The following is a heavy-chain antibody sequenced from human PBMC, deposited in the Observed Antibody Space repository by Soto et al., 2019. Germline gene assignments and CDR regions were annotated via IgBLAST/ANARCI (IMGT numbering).Heavy chain of an antibody. V-gene: IGHV3-74*01. Sequence: PGGSLRLSCAASGFTFSRYWMHWVRQAPGKGLAWVSRIKSDGSSTSYADSVKGRFTISRDNAKSTLYLQMNSLRAEDTAVYYCPKDRARYCGGGSCYSIFDYWGQGTLVTVSS. CDR2: IKSDGSST. D-gene: IGHD2-15*01. CDR3: PKDRARYCGGGSCYSIFDY. J-gene: IGHJ4*02. CDR1: GFTFSRYW.